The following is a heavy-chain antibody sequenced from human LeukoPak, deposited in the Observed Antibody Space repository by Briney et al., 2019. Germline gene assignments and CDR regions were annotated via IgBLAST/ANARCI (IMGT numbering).Heavy chain of an antibody. J-gene: IGHJ5*02. D-gene: IGHD3-10*01. Sequence: SETLSLTCAVSGGSISSSNWWSWVRQPPGKGLEWIGEINHSGSTNYNPSLKSRVTISVDTSKNQFSLKLSSVTAADTAVYYWARGRAGRGVTPREFDPWGQGTLVTVSS. V-gene: IGHV4-4*02. CDR3: ARGRAGRGVTPREFDP. CDR1: GGSISSSNW. CDR2: INHSGST.